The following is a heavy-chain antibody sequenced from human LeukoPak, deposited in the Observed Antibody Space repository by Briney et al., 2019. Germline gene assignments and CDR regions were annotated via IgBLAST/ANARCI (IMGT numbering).Heavy chain of an antibody. CDR3: ARKGGYEREFDY. CDR2: TWYDGSNK. J-gene: IGHJ4*02. D-gene: IGHD5-12*01. V-gene: IGHV3-33*01. Sequence: PGGSLRLSCAASGFTFSTYGMHWVRQAPGKGLEWVAATWYDGSNKYYADSVKGRFTISRDNAKNSLYLQTNSLRDEDTAVYYCARKGGYEREFDYWGQGTLVTVSS. CDR1: GFTFSTYG.